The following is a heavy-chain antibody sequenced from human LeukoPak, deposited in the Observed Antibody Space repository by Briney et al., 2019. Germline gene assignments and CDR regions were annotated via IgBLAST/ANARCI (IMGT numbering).Heavy chain of an antibody. CDR2: ITSYRRDT. J-gene: IGHJ4*02. Sequence: PGGSLRLSCEASGFTFSNYAMNWVRQTPGKGLEWVSSITSYRRDTYYADSVKGRFTISRDNSKNTLYLQMNSLRAEDTAVYYCAKDPRGYYGSGSYYYYFDYWGQGTLVTVSS. CDR3: AKDPRGYYGSGSYYYYFDY. V-gene: IGHV3-23*01. CDR1: GFTFSNYA. D-gene: IGHD3-10*01.